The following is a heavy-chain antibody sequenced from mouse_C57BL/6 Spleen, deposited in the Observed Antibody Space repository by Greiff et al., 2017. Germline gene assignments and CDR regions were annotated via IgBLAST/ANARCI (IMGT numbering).Heavy chain of an antibody. Sequence: QVQLQQSGAELVKPGASVKISCKASGYAFSSYWMNWVKQRPGKGLEWIGQIYPGDGDTNYNGKFKGKATLTADKSSSTAYMQLSSLTSEDSAVYFCASVEYDYYRGRFAYWGQGTLVTVSA. CDR3: ASVEYDYYRGRFAY. CDR1: GYAFSSYW. J-gene: IGHJ3*01. CDR2: IYPGDGDT. D-gene: IGHD2-4*01. V-gene: IGHV1-80*01.